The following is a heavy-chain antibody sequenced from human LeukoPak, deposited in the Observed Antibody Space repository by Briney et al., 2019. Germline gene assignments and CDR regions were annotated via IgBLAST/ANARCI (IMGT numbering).Heavy chain of an antibody. CDR1: GFTFNFYG. CDR3: AKDNRGRYGDRQTYYFDY. Sequence: GGSLRLSCAASGFTFNFYGMHWVRQAPGKGLEWVAVISNDGNNYYYADSVKGRFTISRDNSKNTLYLQMNSLRAEDTAVYYCAKDNRGRYGDRQTYYFDYWGQGTLVTVSS. CDR2: ISNDGNNY. V-gene: IGHV3-30*18. D-gene: IGHD4-17*01. J-gene: IGHJ4*02.